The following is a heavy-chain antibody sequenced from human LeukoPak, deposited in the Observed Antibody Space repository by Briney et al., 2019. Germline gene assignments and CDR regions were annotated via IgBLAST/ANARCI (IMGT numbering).Heavy chain of an antibody. D-gene: IGHD3-16*02. J-gene: IGHJ4*02. V-gene: IGHV1-69*06. CDR2: IIPIFGTA. CDR3: ARDRGLRLGELSFN. CDR1: GGTFSSYA. Sequence: SVKVSCKASGGTFSSYAISWVRRAPGQGLEWMGGIIPIFGTANYAQKFQGRVTITADKSTSTAYMELSSLRSEDTAVYYCARDRGLRLGELSFNWGQGTLVTVSS.